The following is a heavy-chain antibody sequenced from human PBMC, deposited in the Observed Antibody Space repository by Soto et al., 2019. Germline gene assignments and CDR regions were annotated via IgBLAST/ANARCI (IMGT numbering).Heavy chain of an antibody. J-gene: IGHJ4*02. Sequence: ASVKVSCKASGYTFTSYYMHWVRQAPGQGLKWMGIINPSGGSTSYAQKFQGRVTMTRDTSTSTVYMELSSLRSEDTAVYYCASYIVPQAVVHWGQGTLVTVSS. CDR2: INPSGGST. V-gene: IGHV1-46*03. CDR3: ASYIVPQAVVH. D-gene: IGHD5-12*01. CDR1: GYTFTSYY.